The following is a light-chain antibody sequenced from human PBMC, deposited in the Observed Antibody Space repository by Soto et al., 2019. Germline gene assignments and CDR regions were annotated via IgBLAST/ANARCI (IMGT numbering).Light chain of an antibody. CDR3: QQYNQWPLYT. Sequence: EIVMTQSPATLSVSPGEGATLSCRASQSVSGNLVWYQQKPGQAPRLLIYGASTRATGIPARFSGGGSGTDFTLTISSLQSEDFAIYYCQQYNQWPLYTFGQGTKLEI. CDR2: GAS. CDR1: QSVSGN. J-gene: IGKJ2*01. V-gene: IGKV3-15*01.